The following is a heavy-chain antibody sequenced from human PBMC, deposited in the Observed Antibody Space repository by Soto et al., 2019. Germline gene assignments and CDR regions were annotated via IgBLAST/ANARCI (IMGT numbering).Heavy chain of an antibody. CDR1: GYTFTGYY. Sequence: GASVKVSCKASGYTFTGYYMHWVLQAPGQGLEWMGWINPNSGGTNYAQKFQGWVTMTRDTSISTAYMELSRLRSDDTAVYYCARDKLPHSGYDPYYYYYGMDVWGQGTTVTVSS. V-gene: IGHV1-2*04. J-gene: IGHJ6*02. D-gene: IGHD5-12*01. CDR2: INPNSGGT. CDR3: ARDKLPHSGYDPYYYYYGMDV.